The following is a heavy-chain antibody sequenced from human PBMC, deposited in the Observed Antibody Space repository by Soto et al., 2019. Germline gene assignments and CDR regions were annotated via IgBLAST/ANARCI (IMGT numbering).Heavy chain of an antibody. V-gene: IGHV1-18*01. Sequence: QVQLVQSGGEVKKPGASVTVSFKASGYTFINYHITWVRQAPGQGLEWMAWINTYNGMTDYAQKVQGRVTMTRDTSTSTAYMELRNLGSDDTAVYFCAKSPRGEMATDWGQGTLVTVSS. J-gene: IGHJ4*02. CDR1: GYTFINYH. CDR3: AKSPRGEMATD. CDR2: INTYNGMT. D-gene: IGHD5-12*01.